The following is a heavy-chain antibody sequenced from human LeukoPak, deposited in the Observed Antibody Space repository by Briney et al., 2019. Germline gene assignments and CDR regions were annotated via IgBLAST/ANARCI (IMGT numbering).Heavy chain of an antibody. J-gene: IGHJ6*04. V-gene: IGHV3-21*01. CDR2: TGGTRNYI. D-gene: IGHD5-18*01. CDR3: ARDINSLCSEV. Sequence: PGGSLRLSCAASGFTFSVYTMNWVRQAPGKGLEWVASTGGTRNYIYYADSVKGRFTMSRDNAENSLYLQMNSLRAEDTAVYFCARDINSLCSEVWGKGTTVTVSS. CDR1: GFTFSVYT.